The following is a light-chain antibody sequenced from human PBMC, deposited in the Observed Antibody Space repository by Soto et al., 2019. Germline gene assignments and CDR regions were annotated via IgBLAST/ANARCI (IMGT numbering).Light chain of an antibody. CDR3: CSFAGSSTE. CDR1: SSDVGTYKP. CDR2: DDT. Sequence: QSVLTQPASVSGSPGQSITISCTGTSSDVGTYKPVSWYQQYPGKAPKVIIYDDTKRPSGVSSRFSGSKSGNTASLTISGLQAEDEADYYCCSFAGSSTEFGGGTKVTVL. J-gene: IGLJ3*02. V-gene: IGLV2-23*01.